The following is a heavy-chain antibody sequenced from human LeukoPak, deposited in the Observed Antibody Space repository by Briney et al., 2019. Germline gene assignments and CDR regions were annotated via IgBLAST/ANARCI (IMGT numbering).Heavy chain of an antibody. CDR1: GYTFTGYY. V-gene: IGHV1-2*07. Sequence: ASVKASCKASGYTFTGYYMHWVRQAPGQGLEWMGWINPNSGGTNYAHKFQGRVTMTRDTSISTAYMELSRLRSDDTAVYYCARDMITIFRRRDGTPFQHWGQGTLVTVSS. CDR3: ARDMITIFRRRDGTPFQH. D-gene: IGHD3-9*01. CDR2: INPNSGGT. J-gene: IGHJ1*01.